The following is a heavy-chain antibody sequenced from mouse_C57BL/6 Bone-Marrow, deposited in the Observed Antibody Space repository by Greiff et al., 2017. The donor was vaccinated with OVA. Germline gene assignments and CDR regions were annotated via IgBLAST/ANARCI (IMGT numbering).Heavy chain of an antibody. V-gene: IGHV1-80*01. D-gene: IGHD2-5*01. Sequence: VQLQQPGAELVRPGSSVKLSCKASGYAFSSYWMNWVKQRPGKGLEWIGQIYPGDGDTNYNGKFKGKATLTADKSSSTAYMQLSSLTSEDSAVYFCARGDSNYRYAMDYWGQGTSVTVSS. CDR1: GYAFSSYW. J-gene: IGHJ4*01. CDR3: ARGDSNYRYAMDY. CDR2: IYPGDGDT.